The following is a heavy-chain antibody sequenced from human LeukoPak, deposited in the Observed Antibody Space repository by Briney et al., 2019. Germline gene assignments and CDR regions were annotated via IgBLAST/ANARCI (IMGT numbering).Heavy chain of an antibody. J-gene: IGHJ6*03. D-gene: IGHD3-3*01. V-gene: IGHV3-74*01. CDR2: IDNDGHGI. CDR3: AAGGGWDPSFGVVTHIDA. Sequence: PGGSLRLSCVTSGFTSSGYWMHWVRQGPEKGLELVSRIDNDGHGIIYADSVKGRFTTSRDNVKNTLYLQMNSLRVEVTAVYYCAAGGGWDPSFGVVTHIDAWGKGTTVVVS. CDR1: GFTSSGYW.